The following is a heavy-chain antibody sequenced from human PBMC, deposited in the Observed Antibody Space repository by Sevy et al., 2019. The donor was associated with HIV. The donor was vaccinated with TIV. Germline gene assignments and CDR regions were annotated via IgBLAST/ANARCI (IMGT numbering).Heavy chain of an antibody. CDR3: AKSPGDNYYYYMDV. CDR2: ITGSGGNT. J-gene: IGHJ6*03. D-gene: IGHD2-21*02. Sequence: GGSLRLSCAATGFTFSSYAMSWVRKAPGKGLEWVSTITGSGGNTFYADSVKGRFTVSRDNSKNTLYLQMNSLRAEDTAVYYCAKSPGDNYYYYMDVWGKGTTVTVSS. CDR1: GFTFSSYA. V-gene: IGHV3-23*01.